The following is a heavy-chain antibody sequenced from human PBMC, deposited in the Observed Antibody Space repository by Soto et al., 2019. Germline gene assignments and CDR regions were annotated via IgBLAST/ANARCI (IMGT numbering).Heavy chain of an antibody. CDR3: ASTLRGNWFDP. CDR1: GGTFSSYA. V-gene: IGHV1-69*12. Sequence: QVQLVQSGAEVKKPGSSVKVSCKASGGTFSSYAISWVRQAPEQGLEWMGGIIPIFGTANYAQKFQGRVTITADESTSIAYRELRSLRAEGTAVYYCASTLRGNWFDPWGQGTLVTVSS. D-gene: IGHD4-17*01. J-gene: IGHJ5*02. CDR2: IIPIFGTA.